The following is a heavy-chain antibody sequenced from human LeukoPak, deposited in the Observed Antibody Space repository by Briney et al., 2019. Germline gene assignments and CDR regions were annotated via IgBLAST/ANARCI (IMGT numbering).Heavy chain of an antibody. Sequence: ASVKVSCKVSGYTLTELSMHWVRQAPGKGLEWMGGFDPEDGETIYAQKFQGRVTMTEDTSTDTAYMELSSLRSEDTAVYYCATDTRNDYGDSFDYWGQGTLVTVSS. V-gene: IGHV1-24*01. J-gene: IGHJ4*02. CDR2: FDPEDGET. CDR3: ATDTRNDYGDSFDY. D-gene: IGHD4-17*01. CDR1: GYTLTELS.